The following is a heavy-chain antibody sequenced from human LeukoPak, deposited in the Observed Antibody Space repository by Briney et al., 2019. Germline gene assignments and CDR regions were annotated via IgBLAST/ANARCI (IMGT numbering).Heavy chain of an antibody. CDR2: IYHSGST. V-gene: IGHV4-38-2*02. J-gene: IGHJ4*02. D-gene: IGHD5-24*01. CDR3: ARARGEMVDY. Sequence: SETLSLTCTVSGYSISSGYYWGWIRQPPGKGLEWIGSIYHSGSTYYNPSPKRRVTISLETSKTQFSLKLSSVTAADTAVYHCARARGEMVDYWGQGTLVTVSS. CDR1: GYSISSGYY.